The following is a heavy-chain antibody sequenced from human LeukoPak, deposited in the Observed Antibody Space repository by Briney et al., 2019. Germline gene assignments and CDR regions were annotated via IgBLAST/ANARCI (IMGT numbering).Heavy chain of an antibody. V-gene: IGHV3-74*01. J-gene: IGHJ4*02. CDR1: GIIFSSYW. CDR3: ARGGGYSYGSFDY. D-gene: IGHD5-18*01. CDR2: INRDGSST. Sequence: GSLRLSCAASGIIFSSYWMHWVRQAPGKGLVWVSRINRDGSSTSYADSVKGRFTISRDNAKNTLYLQMDSLRAEDTAVYYCARGGGYSYGSFDYWDQGTLVTVSS.